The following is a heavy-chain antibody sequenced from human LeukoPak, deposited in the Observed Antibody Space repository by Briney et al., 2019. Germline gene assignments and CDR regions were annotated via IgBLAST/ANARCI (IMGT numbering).Heavy chain of an antibody. CDR2: ISASGGNT. D-gene: IGHD6-13*01. V-gene: IGHV3-23*01. Sequence: GGPLRLSFPASGFTFSSYAMSGVRQAPGRGLDGVSAISASGGNTYYADSVKGRFTISRDNSKNTLYLQMNSLRAEDTAVYYCAKRGQGSSWLYLDYWGQGTLVTVSS. CDR3: AKRGQGSSWLYLDY. CDR1: GFTFSSYA. J-gene: IGHJ4*02.